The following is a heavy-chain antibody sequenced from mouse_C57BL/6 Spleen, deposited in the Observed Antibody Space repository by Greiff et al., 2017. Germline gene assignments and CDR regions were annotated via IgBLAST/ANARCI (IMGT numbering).Heavy chain of an antibody. D-gene: IGHD1-1*01. CDR2: ISSGSSTT. J-gene: IGHJ4*01. Sequence: EVQGVESGGGLVKPGGSLKLSCAASGFTFSDYGMHWVRQAPEKGLEWVAYISSGSSTTYYADTVKGRFTISRDNAKNTLFLQLTSLMSEDAAMYYCARRDLATVVWAMDYCGQGTSVTVSS. CDR3: ARRDLATVVWAMDY. V-gene: IGHV5-17*01. CDR1: GFTFSDYG.